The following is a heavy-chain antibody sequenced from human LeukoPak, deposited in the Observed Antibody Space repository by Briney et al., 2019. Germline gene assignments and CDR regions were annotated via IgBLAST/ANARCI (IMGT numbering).Heavy chain of an antibody. D-gene: IGHD1-7*01. V-gene: IGHV4-30-4*08. CDR2: IYYSGST. CDR3: ARDLPTTAFDI. Sequence: SETLSLTCTVSGGSISSGDYYWSWIRQPPGRGLEWIGYIYYSGSTYYNPSLKSRVTISVDTSKNQFSLKLSSVTAADTAVYYCARDLPTTAFDIWGQGTMVTVSS. CDR1: GGSISSGDYY. J-gene: IGHJ3*02.